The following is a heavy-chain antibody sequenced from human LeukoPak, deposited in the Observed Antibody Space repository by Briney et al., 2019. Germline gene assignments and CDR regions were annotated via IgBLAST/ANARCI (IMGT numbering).Heavy chain of an antibody. CDR3: ARGIVGAQGY. D-gene: IGHD1-26*01. CDR1: GYSISSGYY. Sequence: SETLSLICTVSGYSISSGYYWGWIRQPPGKGLEWIGSIYHSGSTYYNPSLKSRVTISVDTSKNQFSLKLSSVTAADTAVYYCARGIVGAQGYWGQGTLVTVSS. J-gene: IGHJ4*02. V-gene: IGHV4-38-2*02. CDR2: IYHSGST.